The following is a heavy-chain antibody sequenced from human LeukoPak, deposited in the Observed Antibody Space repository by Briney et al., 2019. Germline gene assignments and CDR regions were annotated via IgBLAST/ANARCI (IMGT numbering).Heavy chain of an antibody. D-gene: IGHD5-18*01. V-gene: IGHV5-51*01. CDR1: GYTFISYW. Sequence: GESLKISCQVSGYTFISYWIAWVRQLPGQGLKWMGIIHPGDSDTRYNPSFQGQVTISADRSISTAYLQWSSLKASDSAMYYCATVIQLCCLDHWGRGTLVTVSS. CDR3: ATVIQLCCLDH. J-gene: IGHJ4*02. CDR2: IHPGDSDT.